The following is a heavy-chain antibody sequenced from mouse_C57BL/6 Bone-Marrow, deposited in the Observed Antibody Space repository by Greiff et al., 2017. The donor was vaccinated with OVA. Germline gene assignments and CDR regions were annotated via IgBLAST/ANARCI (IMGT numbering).Heavy chain of an antibody. J-gene: IGHJ2*01. CDR1: GFTFSNYW. D-gene: IGHD4-1*02. V-gene: IGHV6-3*01. CDR2: IRLKSDNYAT. CDR3: TPQLGQDY. Sequence: EVMLVESGGGLVQPGGSMKLSCVASGFTFSNYWMNWVRQSPEKGLEWVAQIRLKSDNYATHYAESVKGRFTISRDDSKSSVYLQMNNLRAEDTGIYYCTPQLGQDYWGQGTTLTVSS.